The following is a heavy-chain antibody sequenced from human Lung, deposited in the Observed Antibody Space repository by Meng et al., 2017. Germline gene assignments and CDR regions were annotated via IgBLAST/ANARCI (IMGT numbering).Heavy chain of an antibody. Sequence: VQLQWSGPGLVKPSQPLSLTCTVSGGSISSSNYYWSWIRQPPGKGLEWSGHIYNSGSTYYNPSLKSRITISVDTSKNQFSLKLSSVTAADTAVYYCARGQKGYFDLWGRGTLVTVSS. J-gene: IGHJ2*01. CDR2: IYNSGST. CDR1: GGSISSSNYY. V-gene: IGHV4-30-4*01. CDR3: ARGQKGYFDL.